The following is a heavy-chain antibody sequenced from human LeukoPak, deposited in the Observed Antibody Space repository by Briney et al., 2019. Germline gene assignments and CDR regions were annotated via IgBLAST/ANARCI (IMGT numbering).Heavy chain of an antibody. CDR2: IYPGDSAT. D-gene: IGHD4-17*01. Sequence: RGEFLKISCNGSGYSFTSYWTGWVRQMPGKGLELMWIIYPGDSATNYSPFFQGQVTISADKSISTAYQQCGSLKASATAIYYCARLFRNDYGCYGPFDYWGQETLVPVSS. CDR1: GYSFTSYW. CDR3: ARLFRNDYGCYGPFDY. V-gene: IGHV5-51*01. J-gene: IGHJ4*02.